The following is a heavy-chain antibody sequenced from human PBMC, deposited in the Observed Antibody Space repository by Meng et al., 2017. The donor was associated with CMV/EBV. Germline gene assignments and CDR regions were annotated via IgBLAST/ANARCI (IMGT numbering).Heavy chain of an antibody. D-gene: IGHD2-2*01. V-gene: IGHV1-8*01. CDR2: MNPNSGNT. CDR1: GYTFTSYD. CDR3: ARGPVVVVPAATRYYYYGMDV. Sequence: ASVKVSCKASGYTFTSYDINWVRQATGQGLEWMGWMNPNSGNTGYAQKFQGRVTMNRNTSISTAYMELSSLRSEDTAVYYCARGPVVVVPAATRYYYYGMDVWGQGNTVTVSS. J-gene: IGHJ6*02.